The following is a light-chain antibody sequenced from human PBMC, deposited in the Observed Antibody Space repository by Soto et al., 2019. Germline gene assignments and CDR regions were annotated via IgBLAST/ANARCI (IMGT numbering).Light chain of an antibody. CDR3: LQHKTYSLT. CDR1: QDIRND. Sequence: DIQMTQSPSSLSASVGDRVTITCRASQDIRNDLCWYQQKPGKAPKRLIYAAFILQSGVPPRFSGNGSGTEFTLTIRSLQAEDYATYFCLQHKTYSLTFGQGTRLE. J-gene: IGKJ5*01. CDR2: AAF. V-gene: IGKV1-17*01.